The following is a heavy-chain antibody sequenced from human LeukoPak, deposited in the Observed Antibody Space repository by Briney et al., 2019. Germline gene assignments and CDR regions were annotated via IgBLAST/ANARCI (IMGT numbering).Heavy chain of an antibody. J-gene: IGHJ5*02. CDR2: IYYSGST. CDR1: GGSISSGDYY. Sequence: SETLSLTCTVSGGSISSGDYYWSWIRQPPGKGLEWIGYIYYSGSTYYNPSLKSRVTISVDTSKNQFSLKLSSVTAADTAVYYCARVVPAAIEFSWFDPWGQGTLVTVSS. CDR3: ARVVPAAIEFSWFDP. D-gene: IGHD2-2*01. V-gene: IGHV4-30-4*08.